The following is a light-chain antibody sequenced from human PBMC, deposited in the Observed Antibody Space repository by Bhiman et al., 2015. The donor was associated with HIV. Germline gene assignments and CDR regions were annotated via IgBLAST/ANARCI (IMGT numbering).Light chain of an antibody. CDR2: RNN. Sequence: QSVLTQPPSASGTPGQRVTISCSGSSSNIGSNTVNWYQQFPGTAPKLLIYRNNQRPSGIPDRFSGSKSGTSATLGITGLQTGDEADYYCGTWDNSLSTGGVFGTGTKVTVL. J-gene: IGLJ1*01. CDR3: GTWDNSLSTGGV. CDR1: SSNIGSNT. V-gene: IGLV1-44*01.